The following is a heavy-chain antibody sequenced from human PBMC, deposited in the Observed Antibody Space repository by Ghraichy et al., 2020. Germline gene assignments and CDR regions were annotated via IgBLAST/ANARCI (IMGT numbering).Heavy chain of an antibody. CDR2: ISSSGSTI. CDR3: ASEGYTYAFDI. Sequence: GGSLRLSCAASGFTFSSYEMNWVRQAPGKGLEWVSYISSSGSTIYYADSVKGRFTISRDNAKNSLYLQMNSLRAEDTAVYYCASEGYTYAFDIWGQGTMVTVSS. V-gene: IGHV3-48*03. CDR1: GFTFSSYE. J-gene: IGHJ3*02. D-gene: IGHD6-13*01.